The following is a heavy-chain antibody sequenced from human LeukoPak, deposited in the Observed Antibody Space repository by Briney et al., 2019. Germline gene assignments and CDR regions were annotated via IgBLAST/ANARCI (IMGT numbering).Heavy chain of an antibody. D-gene: IGHD6-13*01. CDR3: ARCYWKQQLWGRVSTWFDP. CDR1: GFTFSSYA. CDR2: ISGSGGST. J-gene: IGHJ5*02. V-gene: IGHV3-23*01. Sequence: GGSLRLSCAASGFTFSSYAMSWVRQAPGKGLEWVSAISGSGGSTYYADSVKGRFTISRDNSKNTLYLQMNSLRAEDTAVYYCARCYWKQQLWGRVSTWFDPWGQGTLVTVSS.